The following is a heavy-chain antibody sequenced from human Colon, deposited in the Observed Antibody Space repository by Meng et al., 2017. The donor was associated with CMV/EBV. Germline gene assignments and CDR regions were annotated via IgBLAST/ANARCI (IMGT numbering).Heavy chain of an antibody. CDR3: IRENWYYDY. D-gene: IGHD1-1*01. V-gene: IGHV1-2*02. J-gene: IGHJ4*02. CDR1: GYTFTPYY. Sequence: QLVPSGAEVKKPGASVTVSCKASGYTFTPYYLPWVRQAPGQGLEWVGCMLPKTGALDYAQKFRGRITLTTDTSITTAYMELSGLTSDDPTVYYCIRENWYYDYWGLGTLVTVSS. CDR2: MLPKTGAL.